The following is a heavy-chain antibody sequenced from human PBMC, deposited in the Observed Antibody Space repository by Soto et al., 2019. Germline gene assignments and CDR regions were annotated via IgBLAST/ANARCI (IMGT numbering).Heavy chain of an antibody. V-gene: IGHV4-59*01. D-gene: IGHD2-21*01. CDR3: GTDVGYCYFSPSSRWFEP. CDR2: IYHSGRT. Sequence: SETLSLTCPASGGSIRAYHWSWIRQPPGGGQEWIGNIYHSGRTNYNPALKSRVSMSVDTPKDQSFLTLTSVTAADTAVYYCGTDVGYCYFSPSSRWFEPWGQGRQVTVSS. CDR1: GGSIRAYH. J-gene: IGHJ5*02.